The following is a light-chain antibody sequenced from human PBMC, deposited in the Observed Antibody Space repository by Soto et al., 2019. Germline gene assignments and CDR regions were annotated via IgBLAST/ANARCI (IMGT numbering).Light chain of an antibody. CDR2: RTS. Sequence: DVVMTQSPLSLPVTLGQPASISCRSSQSLVYSDGNAYLSWFQQRPGQSPRRLIYRTSNRDSGVPDRFRGSGSGTDFTLKINRVEAEDVGVYYCMQGTHWPPTFGRGTKVEIK. CDR1: QSLVYSDGNAY. CDR3: MQGTHWPPT. V-gene: IGKV2-30*01. J-gene: IGKJ1*01.